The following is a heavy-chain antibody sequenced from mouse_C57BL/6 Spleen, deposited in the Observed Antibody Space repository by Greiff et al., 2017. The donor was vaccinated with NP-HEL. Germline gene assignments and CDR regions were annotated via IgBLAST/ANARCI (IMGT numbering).Heavy chain of an antibody. J-gene: IGHJ4*01. V-gene: IGHV3-6*01. CDR3: AREPSMDY. Sequence: EVQLLESGPGLVKPSQSLSLTCSVTGYSITSGYYWNWIRQFPGNKLEWMGYISYDGSNNYNPSLKNRISITRDTSKNQFFLKLNSVTTEDTATYYCAREPSMDYWGQGTSVTVSS. CDR1: GYSITSGYY. CDR2: ISYDGSN.